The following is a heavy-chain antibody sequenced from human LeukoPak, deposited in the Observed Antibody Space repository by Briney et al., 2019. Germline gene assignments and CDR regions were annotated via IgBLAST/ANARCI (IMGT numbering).Heavy chain of an antibody. J-gene: IGHJ4*02. CDR1: GFTVSSFW. V-gene: IGHV3-74*01. Sequence: PSGGSLRLSCAASGFTVSSFWMHWVRQHPEKGLVSVSRIDAAGSTNYADSVKGRFSISRDNAKNTLYLQMNSLRVEDTAVYYCARGPKSRYSSGLDYWGQGTLVTVSS. D-gene: IGHD6-19*01. CDR3: ARGPKSRYSSGLDY. CDR2: IDAAGST.